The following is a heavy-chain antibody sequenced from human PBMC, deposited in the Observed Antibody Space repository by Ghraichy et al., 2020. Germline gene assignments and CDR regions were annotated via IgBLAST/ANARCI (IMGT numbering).Heavy chain of an antibody. D-gene: IGHD3-3*01. J-gene: IGHJ6*02. V-gene: IGHV4-30-2*01. CDR2: VYNSGSA. CDR1: GVSISSGDYS. Sequence: SETLSLTCVVSGVSISSGDYSWTWLRQPPGKGLEWIGYVYNSGSAHYNPSLKSRVTISVDRYKDQFYLQLTSVTAADAGVYYCAVLASHGVDVWGQGTTVTVPS. CDR3: AVLASHGVDV.